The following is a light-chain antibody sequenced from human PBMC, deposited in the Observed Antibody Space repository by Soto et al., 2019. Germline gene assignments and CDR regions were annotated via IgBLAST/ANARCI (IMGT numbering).Light chain of an antibody. J-gene: IGLJ1*01. CDR3: GSWDSSLSAYV. CDR1: SSNIGGNS. V-gene: IGLV1-51*01. CDR2: DDN. Sequence: QSVLTQPPSVSAAPGQKVTISCSGSSSNIGGNSVSGYQQRPGTAPKLLIYDDNKRPSGIPDRFSGSKSGTSATLGITGFQTGDEADYYCGSWDSSLSAYVFGTGTKVTVL.